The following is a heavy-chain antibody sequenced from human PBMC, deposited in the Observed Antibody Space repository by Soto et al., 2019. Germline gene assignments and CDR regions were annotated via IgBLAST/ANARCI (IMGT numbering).Heavy chain of an antibody. J-gene: IGHJ4*02. V-gene: IGHV4-30-2*01. CDR3: ARAQTYCSGGSCFPYYFDS. CDR1: GYPISNGSYS. Sequence: PXETLPLTLSVSGYPISNGSYSWSRIRQPPGKGLEWIGYIYHSGSTYYNPSLKSRVTISVDRSKNQSSLKLSSVTAADTAVYYCARAQTYCSGGSCFPYYFDSWGQGNLVTVSS. D-gene: IGHD2-15*01. CDR2: IYHSGST.